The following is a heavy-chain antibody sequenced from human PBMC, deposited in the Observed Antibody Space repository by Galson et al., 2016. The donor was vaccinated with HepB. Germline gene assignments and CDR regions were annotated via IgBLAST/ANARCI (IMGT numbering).Heavy chain of an antibody. Sequence: SLRLSCAASGFTFSSYAMTWVRQSPGKGLEWVSGISGSGGSTSYADSLKGRFTISRDNSKNTLYLEINSLRAEDTALYYCAKGARSSSPGWVAPWGQGTLVTVAP. V-gene: IGHV3-23*01. CDR3: AKGARSSSPGWVAP. D-gene: IGHD6-6*01. J-gene: IGHJ5*02. CDR1: GFTFSSYA. CDR2: ISGSGGST.